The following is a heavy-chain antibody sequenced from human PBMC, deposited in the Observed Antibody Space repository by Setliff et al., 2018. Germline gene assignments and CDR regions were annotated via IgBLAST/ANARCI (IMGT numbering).Heavy chain of an antibody. V-gene: IGHV3-23*01. CDR2: INSGGSST. Sequence: PGGSLRLSCAASGFTFSSSSMTWVRQAPGKRLEWVSAINSGGSSTYYADSVKGRFTISRDNSKNTLYLQMNSLRAEDTAIYSCAKFSSVLGSRFFDYWGQGALVTVSS. J-gene: IGHJ4*02. CDR1: GFTFSSSS. CDR3: AKFSSVLGSRFFDY. D-gene: IGHD6-6*01.